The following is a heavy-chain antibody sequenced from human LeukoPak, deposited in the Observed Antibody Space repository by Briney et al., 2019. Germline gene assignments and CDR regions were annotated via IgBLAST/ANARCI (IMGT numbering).Heavy chain of an antibody. V-gene: IGHV4-59*01. CDR1: GGSISSYY. J-gene: IGHJ4*02. CDR2: IYYSGST. Sequence: SETLSLTCTVSGGSISSYYWSWIRQPPGKGLEWIGYIYYSGSTNYNPSLKSRVTISVDTSKNQFSLKLSSVTAADTAVYYCARKYSTLGVDYWGQGTLVTVSS. D-gene: IGHD6-6*01. CDR3: ARKYSTLGVDY.